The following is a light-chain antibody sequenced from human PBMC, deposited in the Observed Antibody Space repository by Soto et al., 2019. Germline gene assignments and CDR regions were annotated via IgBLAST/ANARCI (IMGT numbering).Light chain of an antibody. CDR2: AAS. Sequence: DIQMTQSPSSLSASVGDGVTIPCRASQSISSYLNWYQQKPGKAPKLLIYAASTLQSGVPSRFSGSGSGTDFTLTISGLQSEDFATYYCQQYYNYPLTLGGGTKVDIK. J-gene: IGKJ4*01. CDR1: QSISSY. V-gene: IGKV1-39*01. CDR3: QQYYNYPLT.